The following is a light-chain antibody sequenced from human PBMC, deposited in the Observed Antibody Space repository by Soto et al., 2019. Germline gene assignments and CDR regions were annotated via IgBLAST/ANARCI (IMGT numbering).Light chain of an antibody. CDR2: DAS. CDR1: QSVSSY. J-gene: IGKJ3*01. CDR3: QQSSKP. V-gene: IGKV3-11*01. Sequence: EIVLTQSPATLSLSPGERATLSCRASQSVSSYLAWYQQKPGQAPRLLIYDASNRATGIPARFSGSGSGTDFTRTISSLEPEDFAVYYCQQSSKPFGPGTKVDIK.